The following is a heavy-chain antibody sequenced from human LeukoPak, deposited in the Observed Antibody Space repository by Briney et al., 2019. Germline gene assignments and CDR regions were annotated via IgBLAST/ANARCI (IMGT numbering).Heavy chain of an antibody. V-gene: IGHV4-59*01. D-gene: IGHD5-18*01. CDR3: ARVRAQLWFNY. CDR1: GGSISSYY. Sequence: SETLSLTCTVSGGSISSYYWSWIRQPPGKGLEWIGYIYYSGSTNYNPSPKSRVTISVDTSKNQFSLKLSSVTAADTAVYYCARVRAQLWFNYWGQGTLVTVSS. CDR2: IYYSGST. J-gene: IGHJ4*02.